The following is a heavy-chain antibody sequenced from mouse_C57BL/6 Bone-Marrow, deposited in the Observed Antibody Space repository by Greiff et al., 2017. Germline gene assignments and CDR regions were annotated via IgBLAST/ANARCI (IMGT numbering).Heavy chain of an antibody. CDR3: ARGGCYAMDY. CDR1: GYTFTSYW. J-gene: IGHJ4*01. V-gene: IGHV1-72*01. CDR2: IDPNSGGT. Sequence: QVQLKQPGAELVKPGASVKLSCKASGYTFTSYWMHWVKQRPGRGLEWIGRIDPNSGGTKYNEKFKSKATLTVDKPSSPAYMQLSSLTSEDSAVYYCARGGCYAMDYWGQGTSVTVSS.